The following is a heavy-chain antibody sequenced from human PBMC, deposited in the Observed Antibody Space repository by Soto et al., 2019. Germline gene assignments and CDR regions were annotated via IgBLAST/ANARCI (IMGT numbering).Heavy chain of an antibody. CDR2: IVVGSGNT. V-gene: IGHV1-58*02. Sequence: QMQLVQSGPEVKKAGTSVKVSCKASGFTFTSSAMQWVRQARGQRLEWIGWIVVGSGNTNYAQKFQERVTITRDMSTSTAYMELSSLRSEDTAVYYCAAARDIVATTPYFDYWGQGTLVTVSS. CDR3: AAARDIVATTPYFDY. CDR1: GFTFTSSA. J-gene: IGHJ4*02. D-gene: IGHD5-12*01.